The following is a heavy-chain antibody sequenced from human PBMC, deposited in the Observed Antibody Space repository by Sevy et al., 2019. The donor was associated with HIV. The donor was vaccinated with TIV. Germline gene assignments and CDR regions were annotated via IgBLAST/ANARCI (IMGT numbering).Heavy chain of an antibody. D-gene: IGHD1-20*01. CDR1: GFTFSNYW. J-gene: IGHJ4*02. V-gene: IGHV3-7*01. Sequence: GGSLRLSCAASGFTFSNYWMSWVRQAPGKGLECVANIHQDGSEKYYLDSVKGRFIVSRDNAKNSLYLQMNSLRAEDSAVYYCAREQITVSKPDYFDTWGQGTLVTVSS. CDR2: IHQDGSEK. CDR3: AREQITVSKPDYFDT.